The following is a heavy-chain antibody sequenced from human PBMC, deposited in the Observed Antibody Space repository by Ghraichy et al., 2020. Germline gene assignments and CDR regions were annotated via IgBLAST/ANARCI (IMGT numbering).Heavy chain of an antibody. CDR2: INPSGGST. V-gene: IGHV1-46*01. Sequence: ASVKVSCKASGYTFISYYIHWVRQAPGQGLEWMGIINPSGGSTSYAQTFQGRVTMTRDTSTSTVYMYMTSLRFEDTAVYYCTREWTQGHCSSTNCYGQSPPGYYYFGVDGGGQGTTVTVCS. CDR3: TREWTQGHCSSTNCYGQSPPGYYYFGVDG. CDR1: GYTFISYY. J-gene: IGHJ6*02. D-gene: IGHD2-2*01.